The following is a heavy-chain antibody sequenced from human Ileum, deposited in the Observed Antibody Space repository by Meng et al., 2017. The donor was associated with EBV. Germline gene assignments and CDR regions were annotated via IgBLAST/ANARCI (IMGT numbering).Heavy chain of an antibody. CDR2: IYDGGST. J-gene: IGHJ4*02. Sequence: QLQRPEPGPGLVNPSETLALTCTVSGGSISSSTYYWGWIRQPPGEGLEWIGSIYDGGSTYYNPSLKSRVTISVDTSKNHFSLNLSFVTAADTAVYYCARRPTGIDYWGQGTLVTVSS. D-gene: IGHD2-8*02. CDR1: GGSISSSTYY. V-gene: IGHV4-39*02. CDR3: ARRPTGIDY.